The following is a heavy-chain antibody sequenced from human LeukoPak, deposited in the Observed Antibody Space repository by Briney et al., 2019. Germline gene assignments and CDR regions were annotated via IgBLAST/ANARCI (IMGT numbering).Heavy chain of an antibody. V-gene: IGHV3-9*01. J-gene: IGHJ4*02. D-gene: IGHD6-19*01. CDR1: GFTFDDYA. CDR3: AKGAVAGPSHFDY. Sequence: GGSLRLSCAASGFTFDDYAMHWVRQAPGKGLEWVSGISWNSGSIGYADSVKGRFTISRDNAKNSLYLQMNSLRAEDTALYYCAKGAVAGPSHFDYWGQGTLVTVSS. CDR2: ISWNSGSI.